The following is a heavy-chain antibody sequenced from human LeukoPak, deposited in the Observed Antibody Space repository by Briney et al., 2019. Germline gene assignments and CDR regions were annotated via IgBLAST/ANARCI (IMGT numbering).Heavy chain of an antibody. V-gene: IGHV4-59*01. D-gene: IGHD1-26*01. CDR3: ARGYLDWFDP. CDR1: GGSISSYF. CDR2: IYYSGST. J-gene: IGHJ5*02. Sequence: SETLSLTCTVSGGSISSYFWAWIRQPPGRGLEWIGYIYYSGSTSYNPSLKSRVTMSVDTSKNQFSLNLNSVTAADTAVYYCARGYLDWFDPWGQGTLVTVSS.